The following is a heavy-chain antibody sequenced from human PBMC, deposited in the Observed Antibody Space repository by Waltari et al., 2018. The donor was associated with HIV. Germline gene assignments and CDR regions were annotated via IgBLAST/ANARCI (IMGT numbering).Heavy chain of an antibody. D-gene: IGHD1-1*01. CDR1: GFTFRKYG. CDR2: LSCSGVST. J-gene: IGHJ6*02. Sequence: EVQLLESGGGLVQPGGSLRLSCVGSGFTFRKYGMTWVRQAPGKGLEGGSGLSCSGVSTHYADSVKGRFTISRDNSKNTSYLQMNSLRAEDTAVYYCAIQYNPLNNYYYGMDVWGQGTTVTVSS. V-gene: IGHV3-23*01. CDR3: AIQYNPLNNYYYGMDV.